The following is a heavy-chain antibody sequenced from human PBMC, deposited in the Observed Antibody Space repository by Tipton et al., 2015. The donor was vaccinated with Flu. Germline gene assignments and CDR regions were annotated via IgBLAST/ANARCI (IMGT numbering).Heavy chain of an antibody. CDR1: GFAFRSYW. D-gene: IGHD6-6*01. CDR3: ARDSSSSPWMDV. V-gene: IGHV3-74*01. J-gene: IGHJ6*02. CDR2: INTVGSAT. Sequence: SLRLSCEASGFAFRSYWMHWVRQVPGEGLVWVSRINTVGSATDYADSVKGRFTISRDNAKNTLYLQMNSLRAEDTAVYYCARDSSSSPWMDVWGQGTTVTVSS.